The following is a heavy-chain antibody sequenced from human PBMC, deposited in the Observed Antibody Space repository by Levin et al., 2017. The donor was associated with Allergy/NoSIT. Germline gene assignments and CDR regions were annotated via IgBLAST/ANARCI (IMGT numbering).Heavy chain of an antibody. D-gene: IGHD6-13*01. J-gene: IGHJ5*02. CDR3: ARVRGQQLPGGWFDP. CDR1: GFTFRGYA. V-gene: IGHV3-30-3*01. Sequence: GESLKISCAASGFTFRGYAMHWVRQAPGKGLEWVAVISYDGSNKYYGDSVKGRFTISRDNSKNTLFLQMNSLRAEDTAVYYCARVRGQQLPGGWFDPWGQGTLVTVSS. CDR2: ISYDGSNK.